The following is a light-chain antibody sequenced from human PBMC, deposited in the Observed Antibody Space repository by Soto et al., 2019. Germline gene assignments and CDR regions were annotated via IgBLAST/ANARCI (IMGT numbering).Light chain of an antibody. CDR2: DAS. CDR1: SSVSTY. Sequence: EIVLTQSPGTLSLSPGERATLSCRASSSVSTYLAWYQQKPGQAPRLLIYDASNRATGIPARFSGSGSRTDFTLTISSLEHEDFAVYYCQQRRNLPWTFGQGTKVEIK. J-gene: IGKJ1*01. V-gene: IGKV3-11*01. CDR3: QQRRNLPWT.